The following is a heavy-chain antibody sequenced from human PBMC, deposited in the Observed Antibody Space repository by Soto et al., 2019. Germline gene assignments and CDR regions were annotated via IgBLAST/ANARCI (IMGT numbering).Heavy chain of an antibody. D-gene: IGHD6-13*01. Sequence: SETLSLTCTVSGGSVSSYYWSWIRQPPGKGLEWIGYIYYSGSTNYNPSLKSRVTISVDTSKNQFSLKLSSVTAADTAVYYCARAGSSWYLSSNYYYGMDVWGQGTTVTVSS. CDR3: ARAGSSWYLSSNYYYGMDV. V-gene: IGHV4-59*02. CDR1: GGSVSSYY. J-gene: IGHJ6*02. CDR2: IYYSGST.